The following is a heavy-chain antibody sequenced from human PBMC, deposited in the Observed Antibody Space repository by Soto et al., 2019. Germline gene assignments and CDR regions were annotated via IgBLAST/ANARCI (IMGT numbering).Heavy chain of an antibody. CDR2: ISSSSSYI. CDR3: ARAQFWGDYPFDY. V-gene: IGHV3-21*01. CDR1: GFTFSSYS. J-gene: IGHJ4*02. Sequence: EVQLVESGGGLGKPGGSLRLSCAASGFTFSSYSMNWVRQAPGKGLEWVSSISSSSSYIYYADSVKGRFTISRDNAKNSLYLQMNSLRAEDTAVYYCARAQFWGDYPFDYWGQGTLVTVSS. D-gene: IGHD4-17*01.